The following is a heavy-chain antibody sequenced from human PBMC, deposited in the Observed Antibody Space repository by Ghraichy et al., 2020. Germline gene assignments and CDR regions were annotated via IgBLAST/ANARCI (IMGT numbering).Heavy chain of an antibody. J-gene: IGHJ4*02. CDR3: ARVIYGGNRDYFDY. V-gene: IGHV4-4*07. CDR1: GGSISSYY. CDR2: IYTSGST. D-gene: IGHD4-23*01. Sequence: SETLSLTCTVSGGSISSYYWSWIRQPAGKGLEWVGRIYTSGSTNYNPSLKSRVTMSVDTSKNQFSLKLSSVTAAYTAVYYCARVIYGGNRDYFDYWGQGTLVSVSS.